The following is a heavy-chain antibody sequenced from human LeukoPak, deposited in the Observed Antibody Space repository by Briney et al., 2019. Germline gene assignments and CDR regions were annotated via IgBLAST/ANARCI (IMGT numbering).Heavy chain of an antibody. CDR1: GYTFTGYY. Sequence: GASVKVSCKASGYTFTGYYMHWVRQAPGQGLEWMGWINPNSGGTNYAQKFQGRVTMTRDTSISTAYMELSRLRSDGTAVYYCARALHVYYYDSSGYAFDIWGQGTMVTVSS. D-gene: IGHD3-22*01. V-gene: IGHV1-2*02. CDR2: INPNSGGT. J-gene: IGHJ3*02. CDR3: ARALHVYYYDSSGYAFDI.